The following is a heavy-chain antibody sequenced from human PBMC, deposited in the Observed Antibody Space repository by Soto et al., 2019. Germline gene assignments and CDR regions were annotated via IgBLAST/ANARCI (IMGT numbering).Heavy chain of an antibody. CDR1: GFTFSNAW. J-gene: IGHJ3*02. V-gene: IGHV3-15*01. CDR3: TTAKDSGYDYFADAFDI. D-gene: IGHD5-12*01. Sequence: GGSLRLSCAASGFTFSNAWMSWVRQAPGKGLEWVGRIKSKTDGGTTDYAAPVKGRFTISRDDSKNTLYLQMNSLKTEDTAVYYCTTAKDSGYDYFADAFDIWGQGTMVTV. CDR2: IKSKTDGGTT.